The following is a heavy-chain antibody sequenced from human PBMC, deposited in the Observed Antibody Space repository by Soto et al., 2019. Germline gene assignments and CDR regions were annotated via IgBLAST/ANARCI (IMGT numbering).Heavy chain of an antibody. CDR2: ISASAGSS. CDR1: GFTFSNYA. D-gene: IGHD1-1*01. Sequence: GGSLRLSCAASGFTFSNYAMTWVRQAPGKGLEWVGVISASAGSSYYGNSVKGRFTISRDNFRDTLYLQMTDLRVEDTARYYCAKRSSYNLRDPLDAWGQGTLVTVSS. CDR3: AKRSSYNLRDPLDA. J-gene: IGHJ5*02. V-gene: IGHV3-23*01.